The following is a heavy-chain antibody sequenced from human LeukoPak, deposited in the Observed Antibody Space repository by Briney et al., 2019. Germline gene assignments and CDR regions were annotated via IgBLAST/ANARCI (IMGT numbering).Heavy chain of an antibody. Sequence: SETLSLTCAVYGGSFSGYYWSWIRQPPGKGLEWIGYIYYSGSTNYNPSLKSRVTISVDTSKNQFSLKLSSVTAADTAVYYCARNGRYYGSGSYYPPHYYYGMDVWGQGTTVTVSS. CDR2: IYYSGST. CDR3: ARNGRYYGSGSYYPPHYYYGMDV. J-gene: IGHJ6*02. V-gene: IGHV4-59*01. D-gene: IGHD3-10*01. CDR1: GGSFSGYY.